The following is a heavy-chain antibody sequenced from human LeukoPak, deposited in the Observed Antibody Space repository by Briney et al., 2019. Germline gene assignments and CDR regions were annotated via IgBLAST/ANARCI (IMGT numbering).Heavy chain of an antibody. Sequence: SETLSLTCAVYGGSFSGYYWSWIRQPPGKGLEWIGSIYHSGSTYYNPSLKSRVTISVDTSKNQFSLKLSSVTAADTAVYYCARDYLYSYGPSATDDYWGQGTLVTVSS. D-gene: IGHD5-18*01. CDR2: IYHSGST. CDR1: GGSFSGYY. V-gene: IGHV4-34*01. CDR3: ARDYLYSYGPSATDDY. J-gene: IGHJ4*02.